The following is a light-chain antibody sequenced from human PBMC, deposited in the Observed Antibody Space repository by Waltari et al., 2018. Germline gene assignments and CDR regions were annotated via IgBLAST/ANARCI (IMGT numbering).Light chain of an antibody. J-gene: IGKJ4*01. CDR1: RNVGSD. CDR3: QHYRTQSLT. CDR2: GVS. V-gene: IGKV3-15*01. Sequence: EIVMTQSPATLSLSPGERATLSCRASRNVGSDLAWYQQKPGQPPRLLIYGVSSRATGIPARFSGSGYGTEFALTISSLQSEDSAVYYCQHYRTQSLTFGGGTRVEI.